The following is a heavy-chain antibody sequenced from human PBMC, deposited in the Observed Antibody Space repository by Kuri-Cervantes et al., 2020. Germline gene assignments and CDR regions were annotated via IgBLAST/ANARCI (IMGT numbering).Heavy chain of an antibody. CDR2: IYYSGST. J-gene: IGHJ6*03. D-gene: IGHD2-2*01. CDR3: ARGLCSSTSCYMDV. CDR1: GGSVSSGSYY. Sequence: SETLSLTCTVSGGSVSSGSYYWSWIWRPPGKGLEWIGYIYYSGSTHYNPSLKSRVTISVDTSKNQFSLKLSSVTAADTAVYYCARGLCSSTSCYMDVWGKGTTVTVSS. V-gene: IGHV4-61*01.